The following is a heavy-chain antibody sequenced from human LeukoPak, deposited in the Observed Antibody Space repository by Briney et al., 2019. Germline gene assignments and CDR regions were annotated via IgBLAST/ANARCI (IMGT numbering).Heavy chain of an antibody. V-gene: IGHV4-59*01. CDR2: IYYSGST. Sequence: SETLSLTCTVSGGSISSYYWSWIWQPPGKGLEWIGHIYYSGSTNYNPSLKSRVTISVDTSKNQFSLKLSSVTAADTAVYYCTRGAGWLIDYWGQGILVTVSS. CDR1: GGSISSYY. J-gene: IGHJ4*02. CDR3: TRGAGWLIDY. D-gene: IGHD3-16*01.